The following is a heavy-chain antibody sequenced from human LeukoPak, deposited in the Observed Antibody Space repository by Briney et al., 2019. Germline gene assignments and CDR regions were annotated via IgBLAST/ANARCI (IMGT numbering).Heavy chain of an antibody. CDR1: GYTFTTYN. Sequence: ASVKVSCKASGYTFTTYNINWVRQAPGQGLEWMGWINPNSGGTNYAQKFQGRVTMTRDTSISTAYMELSSLRSEDTAVYYCATDPDLYRLGYWGQGTLVTVSS. V-gene: IGHV1-2*02. CDR2: INPNSGGT. CDR3: ATDPDLYRLGY. D-gene: IGHD4-11*01. J-gene: IGHJ4*02.